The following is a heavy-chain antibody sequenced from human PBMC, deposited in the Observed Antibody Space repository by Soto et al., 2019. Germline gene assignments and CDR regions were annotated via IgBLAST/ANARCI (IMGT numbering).Heavy chain of an antibody. V-gene: IGHV4-34*01. CDR1: GGSFSGYY. Sequence: SETLSLTCAVYGGSFSGYYWSWIRQPPGKGLEWIGEINHSGSTNYNPSLKSRVTISVDTSKNQFSLKLSSVTAADTAVYYCAGIRYFDWWNPWGQGTLVTVSS. CDR2: INHSGST. CDR3: AGIRYFDWWNP. D-gene: IGHD3-9*01. J-gene: IGHJ5*02.